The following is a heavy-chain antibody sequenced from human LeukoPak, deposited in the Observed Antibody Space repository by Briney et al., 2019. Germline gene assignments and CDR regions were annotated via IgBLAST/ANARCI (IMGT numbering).Heavy chain of an antibody. CDR2: ISSSSSYI. D-gene: IGHD2-15*01. Sequence: GGSLRLSCAASGFTFSSYSMNWVRQAPGEGLEWVSSISSSSSYIYYADSVKGRFTISRDNAKNSLYLQMNSLRAEDTAVYYCARGPSVVVAATGFYYYYYMDVWGKGTTVTVSS. V-gene: IGHV3-21*01. J-gene: IGHJ6*03. CDR1: GFTFSSYS. CDR3: ARGPSVVVAATGFYYYYYMDV.